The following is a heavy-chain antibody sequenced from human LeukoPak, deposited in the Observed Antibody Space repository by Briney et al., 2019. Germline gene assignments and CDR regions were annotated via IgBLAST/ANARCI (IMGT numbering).Heavy chain of an antibody. Sequence: ASVKVSCKASGYSFNVHGMTWVRQAPGQGLEWMGWISAYKGNTNYAAKFQGRVTMTTDTSPSTGYMELTSLRSDDTAVYYCARTLGGNYVEMATGVDLWGRGTLVTV. J-gene: IGHJ2*01. CDR3: ARTLGGNYVEMATGVDL. CDR2: ISAYKGNT. V-gene: IGHV1-18*04. D-gene: IGHD5-24*01. CDR1: GYSFNVHG.